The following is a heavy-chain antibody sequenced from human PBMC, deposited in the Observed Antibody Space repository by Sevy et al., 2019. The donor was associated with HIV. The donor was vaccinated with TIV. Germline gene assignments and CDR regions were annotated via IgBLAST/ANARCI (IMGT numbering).Heavy chain of an antibody. CDR1: GGTFSSYA. D-gene: IGHD2-15*01. V-gene: IGHV1-69*13. Sequence: ASVKVSCKASGGTFSSYAISWVRQAPGQGLEWMGGIIPIFGTANYAQKFQGRVTITADESTSTAYMELSSLRSEDTAVYYCARDRVDCFDPWGQGTLVTVSS. CDR3: ARDRVDCFDP. CDR2: IIPIFGTA. J-gene: IGHJ5*02.